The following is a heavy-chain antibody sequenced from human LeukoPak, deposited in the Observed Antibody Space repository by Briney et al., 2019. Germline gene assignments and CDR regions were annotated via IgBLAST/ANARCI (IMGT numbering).Heavy chain of an antibody. J-gene: IGHJ4*02. CDR3: ARRGEYCSSTSCYEKSFDY. D-gene: IGHD2-2*01. CDR2: MFYSGNT. CDR1: GAAISSGAFS. Sequence: PSETLSLTCTVSGAAISSGAFSWNWVRQPARKGLEWIGRMFYSGNTDYNPSLKSRLTMSIDTSKNQFSLKLSSVTAADTAVYYCARRGEYCSSTSCYEKSFDYWGQGTLVTVSS. V-gene: IGHV4-61*10.